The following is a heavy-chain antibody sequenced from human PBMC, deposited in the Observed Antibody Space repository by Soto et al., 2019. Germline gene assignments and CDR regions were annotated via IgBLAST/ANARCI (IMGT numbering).Heavy chain of an antibody. CDR2: MNPNSGNT. V-gene: IGHV1-8*01. J-gene: IGHJ4*02. CDR3: AGAPKVKEQQLDY. CDR1: GYTFTSYD. D-gene: IGHD6-13*01. Sequence: QVQLVQSGAEVKKPGASVKVSCKASGYTFTSYDINWVRQATGQGLEWMGWMNPNSGNTGYAQKFQGRVTMTRNTCISTAYMELSRLRYEDTAVYYCAGAPKVKEQQLDYWGQGTLVTVSS.